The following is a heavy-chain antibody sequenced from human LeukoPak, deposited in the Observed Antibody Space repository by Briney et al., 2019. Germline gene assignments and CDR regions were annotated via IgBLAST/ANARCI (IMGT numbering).Heavy chain of an antibody. CDR2: ISSTSNTI. CDR1: GFTFSGYI. V-gene: IGHV3-48*01. Sequence: GGSLRLSCAASGFTFSGYIMNWVRQAPGKGLEWVSFISSTSNTIYYADSVKGRFTVSRDNAKNSLYLQMNSLRAEDTAVYYCAREEVAEQGYFDYWGQGTLVTVSS. D-gene: IGHD6-19*01. J-gene: IGHJ4*02. CDR3: AREEVAEQGYFDY.